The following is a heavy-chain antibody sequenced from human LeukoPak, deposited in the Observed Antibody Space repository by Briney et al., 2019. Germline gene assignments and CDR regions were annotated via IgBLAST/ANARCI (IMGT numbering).Heavy chain of an antibody. Sequence: ASVKVSCKASGYTFTSYDINWVRQATGQGREWMGWMNPNSGNTGYAQKFQGRVTITRNTSISTAYMELSSLRSEDTAVYYCARSRGYCSSTSCYFHYYYYMDVWGKGTTVTVSS. CDR3: ARSRGYCSSTSCYFHYYYYMDV. CDR2: MNPNSGNT. V-gene: IGHV1-8*03. D-gene: IGHD2-2*01. CDR1: GYTFTSYD. J-gene: IGHJ6*03.